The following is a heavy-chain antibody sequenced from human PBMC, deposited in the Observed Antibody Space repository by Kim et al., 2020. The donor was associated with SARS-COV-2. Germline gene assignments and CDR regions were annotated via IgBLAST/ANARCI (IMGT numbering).Heavy chain of an antibody. V-gene: IGHV3-23*01. CDR3: ARGYCSSANCYTRNGMDV. Sequence: GGSLRLSCAASGFTFSSHAMSWVRQAPGKGLEWVSAISTGGATYYADSMKGRFTISRDNSQNTVYQHMNSLRVEDTAVYYCARGYCSSANCYTRNGMDVWGQGSRVDVSS. D-gene: IGHD2-2*01. J-gene: IGHJ6*02. CDR2: ISTGGAT. CDR1: GFTFSSHA.